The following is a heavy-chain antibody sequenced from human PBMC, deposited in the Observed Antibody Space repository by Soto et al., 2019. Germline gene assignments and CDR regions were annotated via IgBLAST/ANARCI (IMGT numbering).Heavy chain of an antibody. CDR1: GGSISSYY. Sequence: QVQLQESGPGLVKPSETLSLTCTVSGGSISSYYWSWIRQPPGKGLEWIGYIYYSGSTNYNPSLKIRVNISVDTSKNQFSLKLSSVTAADTAVYYCARGRYCSSTSCYEDYYYYYYMDVWGKGTTVTVSS. J-gene: IGHJ6*03. CDR2: IYYSGST. CDR3: ARGRYCSSTSCYEDYYYYYYMDV. D-gene: IGHD2-2*01. V-gene: IGHV4-59*01.